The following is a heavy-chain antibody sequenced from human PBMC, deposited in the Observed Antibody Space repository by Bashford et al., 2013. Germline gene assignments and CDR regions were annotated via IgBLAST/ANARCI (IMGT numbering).Heavy chain of an antibody. J-gene: IGHJ3*01. V-gene: IGHV3-66*01. D-gene: IGHD4-23*01. CDR1: GFTVSSNY. CDR2: IYSGGTT. CDR3: ARYTTVVTHDAIDV. Sequence: GGSLRLSCAASGFTVSSNYMSWVRQAPGKGLEWVSVIYSGGTTYYADSVKGRFTVSRDNSKNTLYLQMNSLRAEDTAMYYCARYTTVVTHDAIDVWGQGTMVTVSS.